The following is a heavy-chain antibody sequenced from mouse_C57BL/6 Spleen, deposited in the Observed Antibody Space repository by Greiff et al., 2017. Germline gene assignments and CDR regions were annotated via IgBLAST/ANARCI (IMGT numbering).Heavy chain of an antibody. D-gene: IGHD1-1*01. J-gene: IGHJ1*03. V-gene: IGHV1-18*01. CDR2: INPNNGGT. CDR3: AREDYGSSHWYFDV. Sequence: EVQLQQSGPELVKPGASVKIPCKASGYTFTDYNMDWVKQSHGKSLEWIGDINPNNGGTIYNQKFKGKATLTVDKSSSTAYIELRSLTSEDTAVYYCAREDYGSSHWYFDVWGTGTTVTVSS. CDR1: GYTFTDYN.